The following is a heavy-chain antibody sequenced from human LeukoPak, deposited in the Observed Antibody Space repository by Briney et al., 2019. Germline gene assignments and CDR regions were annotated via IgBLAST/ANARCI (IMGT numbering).Heavy chain of an antibody. Sequence: GGSLRLSCVVSGVSLSNYGMTWVRQAPGKGLEWVSYISERGGSTTYADSVKGRFTISRDYSLNTLYMQMTNLRVEDTALYFCAKRGVVIRGILVIGYHQEAYHYDFWGQGVLVTVSS. CDR1: GVSLSNYG. CDR2: ISERGGST. V-gene: IGHV3-23*01. J-gene: IGHJ4*02. D-gene: IGHD3-10*01. CDR3: AKRGVVIRGILVIGYHQEAYHYDF.